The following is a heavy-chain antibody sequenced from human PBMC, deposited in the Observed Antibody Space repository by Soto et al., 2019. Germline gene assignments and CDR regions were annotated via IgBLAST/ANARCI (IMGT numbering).Heavy chain of an antibody. CDR2: IGTAGDT. V-gene: IGHV3-13*01. Sequence: GGSLRLSCAASGFTFSSYDMHWVRQATGKGLEWVSAIGTAGDTYYPGSVKGRFTISRETAKNSLYLQMNSLRAGDTAVYYCERGLAKYSSGWYYFDYWGQGTLVTVSS. CDR1: GFTFSSYD. D-gene: IGHD6-19*01. J-gene: IGHJ4*02. CDR3: ERGLAKYSSGWYYFDY.